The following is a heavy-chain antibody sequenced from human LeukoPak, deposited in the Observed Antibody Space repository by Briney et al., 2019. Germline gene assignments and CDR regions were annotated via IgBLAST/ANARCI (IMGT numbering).Heavy chain of an antibody. J-gene: IGHJ2*01. CDR1: GGSISGYY. V-gene: IGHV4-59*08. CDR3: ASGPYDSSGYYWYFDL. CDR2: IYYSGST. D-gene: IGHD3-22*01. Sequence: SSETLSLTCTVSGGSISGYYWSWIRQPPGKGLEWIGYIYYSGSTNYNPSLKSRVTISVDTSKNQFSLKLSSVTAADTAVYYCASGPYDSSGYYWYFDLWGRGTLVTVSS.